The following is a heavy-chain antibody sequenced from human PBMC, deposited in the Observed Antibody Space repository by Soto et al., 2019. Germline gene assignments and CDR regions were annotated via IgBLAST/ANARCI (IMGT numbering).Heavy chain of an antibody. V-gene: IGHV1-69*02. CDR3: ASSNNSPWYFDL. CDR2: INPILGIA. CDR1: AGTFINYT. D-gene: IGHD4-4*01. Sequence: SVQVSCKGSAGTFINYTISRVRQAPGQGLEWMGRINPILGIANYAQKFQGRVTITRDTSASTAYMELSSLRSEDTAVYYCASSNNSPWYFDLSGRGTLVTVSS. J-gene: IGHJ2*01.